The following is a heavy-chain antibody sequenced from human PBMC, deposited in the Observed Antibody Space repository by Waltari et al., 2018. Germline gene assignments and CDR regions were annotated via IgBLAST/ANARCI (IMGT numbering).Heavy chain of an antibody. Sequence: QVQLQESGPGLVRPSETLSLTCDVFGYFINTGFFLGWVRQPPGKWLEWIGNIYYDGTTYYNPSLSHRLMISLDTSKNQFSLRLNFVDVADTAVYYCARQTLGYCTSAACRRLETWGQGILVTVSS. CDR1: GYFINTGFF. V-gene: IGHV4-38-2*01. CDR3: ARQTLGYCTSAACRRLET. J-gene: IGHJ5*02. CDR2: IYYDGTT. D-gene: IGHD2-2*03.